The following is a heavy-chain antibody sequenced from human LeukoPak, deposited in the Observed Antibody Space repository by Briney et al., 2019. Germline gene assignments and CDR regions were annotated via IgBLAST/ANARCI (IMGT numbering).Heavy chain of an antibody. Sequence: PGGSLRLSCAAPGFTFSSRWMTWVRQAPGKGLEWVANIKQDGSDKYYVDSVKGRFTISRDNAKNSLYLQMNSLRAEDTAVYYCARRLRRNYFDYWGQGTLVTVSS. CDR1: GFTFSSRW. J-gene: IGHJ4*02. D-gene: IGHD4-17*01. CDR2: IKQDGSDK. CDR3: ARRLRRNYFDY. V-gene: IGHV3-7*01.